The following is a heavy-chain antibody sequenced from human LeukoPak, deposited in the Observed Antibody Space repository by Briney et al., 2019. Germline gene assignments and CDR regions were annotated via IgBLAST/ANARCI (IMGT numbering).Heavy chain of an antibody. V-gene: IGHV3-53*01. Sequence: GGSLRLSCAASGFTVSDNYMSWVRQAPGKGLEWVSVIYSGGSTYYADSVKGRFTISRDNSKNTLYLQMNSLRAEDTAVYYCARDSSGGNYYDSSGYYYEDYWGQGTLVTVSS. CDR1: GFTVSDNY. CDR3: ARDSSGGNYYDSSGYYYEDY. D-gene: IGHD3-22*01. J-gene: IGHJ4*02. CDR2: IYSGGST.